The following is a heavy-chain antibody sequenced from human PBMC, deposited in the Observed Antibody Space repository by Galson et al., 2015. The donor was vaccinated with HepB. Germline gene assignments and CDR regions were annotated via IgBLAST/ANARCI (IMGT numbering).Heavy chain of an antibody. Sequence: SLRLSCAASGFTFSDYYMSWIRQAPGKGLEWLAYVSSNTIYTNYADSVKGRFTVSRDNVKNSISLQMNRLSVEDTAMYYSARVADSHYGDHTHFDSWGQGALVTVSS. D-gene: IGHD4-17*01. J-gene: IGHJ4*02. CDR3: ARVADSHYGDHTHFDS. V-gene: IGHV3-11*06. CDR2: VSSNTIYT. CDR1: GFTFSDYY.